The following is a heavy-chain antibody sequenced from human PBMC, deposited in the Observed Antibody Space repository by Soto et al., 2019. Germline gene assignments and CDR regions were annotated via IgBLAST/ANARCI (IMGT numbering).Heavy chain of an antibody. D-gene: IGHD1-7*01. J-gene: IGHJ5*02. CDR2: IYHGGST. V-gene: IGHV4-4*02. CDR3: ASLELGAVS. CDR1: GGSITSINW. Sequence: QVQLQESGPGLVKPSGTLSLTCAVSGGSITSINWWRWVRQPPGKGLEWIGEIYHGGSTKYNPSLESRVTMSVDKSKNQFSLRLSSVTAADTAVYYCASLELGAVSWGQGTLVTVSS.